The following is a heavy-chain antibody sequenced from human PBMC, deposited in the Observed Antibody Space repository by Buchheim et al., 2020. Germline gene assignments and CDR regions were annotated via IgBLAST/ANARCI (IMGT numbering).Heavy chain of an antibody. CDR1: GYTFTSYY. J-gene: IGHJ4*02. CDR2: INPSAGST. D-gene: IGHD1-26*01. CDR3: ARAASSGRRFDY. Sequence: QVQLVQSGAEVKEPGASVKVSCKASGYTFTSYYMHWVRQAPGQGLEWMGVINPSAGSTTYAQKFQGRLTMTRATSTTTVYMEVGSLRVEDTAVYFCARAASSGRRFDYWGQGT. V-gene: IGHV1-46*01.